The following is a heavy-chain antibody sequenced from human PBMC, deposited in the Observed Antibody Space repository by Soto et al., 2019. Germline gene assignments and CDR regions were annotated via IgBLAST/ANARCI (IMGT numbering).Heavy chain of an antibody. V-gene: IGHV4-30-4*01. CDR3: AREGCISTSCYSWFDP. Sequence: QVQLQESGPGLVKPSQTLSLTCTVSGGSISSGDYYWSWIRQPPGKGLEWIGYIYYSGSTYYNPSPKCRVTISVDPSTNQFSLKLSSVTAADTAVYYCAREGCISTSCYSWFDPWGQGTLVTVSS. CDR2: IYYSGST. CDR1: GGSISSGDYY. J-gene: IGHJ5*02. D-gene: IGHD2-2*01.